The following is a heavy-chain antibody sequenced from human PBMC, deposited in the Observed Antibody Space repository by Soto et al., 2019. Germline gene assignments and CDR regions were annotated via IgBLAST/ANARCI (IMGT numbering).Heavy chain of an antibody. V-gene: IGHV1-18*01. CDR2: ISGYNGYT. CDR3: ASDQIRDIVVLPLSIIDACDV. CDR1: GYTFYNYG. Sequence: ASVKVSCKASGYTFYNYGISWVRQAPGQGLEWMGWISGYNGYTNYEQNFQGRVTMTRDTSTSTAYMELRSLRADDTAVYYCASDQIRDIVVLPLSIIDACDVWGQGTMVTVSS. D-gene: IGHD2-15*01. J-gene: IGHJ3*01.